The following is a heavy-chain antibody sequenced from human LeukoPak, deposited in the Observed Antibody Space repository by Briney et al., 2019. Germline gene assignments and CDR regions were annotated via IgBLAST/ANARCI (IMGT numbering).Heavy chain of an antibody. V-gene: IGHV3-11*01. J-gene: IGHJ3*02. CDR3: ARFKGDYYDSSGYIFDI. Sequence: SGGSLRLSCAASGFTFSDYYMSWIRQAPGKGLEWVSYISSSGSTIYYADSVKGRFTISRDNAKNSLYLQMNSLRAEDTAVYYCARFKGDYYDSSGYIFDIWGQGTMVTVSS. D-gene: IGHD3-22*01. CDR2: ISSSGSTI. CDR1: GFTFSDYY.